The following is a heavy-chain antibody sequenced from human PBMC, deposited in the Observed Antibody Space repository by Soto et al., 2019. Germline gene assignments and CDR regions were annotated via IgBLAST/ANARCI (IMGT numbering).Heavy chain of an antibody. D-gene: IGHD4-17*01. CDR1: GFTFSSYG. Sequence: QVQLVESGGGVVQPGRSLRLSCAASGFTFSSYGLHWVRQAPAKGLEWVAFISYDGNNKYYADSVKGRFTISRDNSMNMLYVQMTRLRGGDTDEYYCARDWYLHNNGGYRGKWGQGTLVTVS. V-gene: IGHV3-30-3*01. CDR3: ARDWYLHNNGGYRGK. J-gene: IGHJ4*02. CDR2: ISYDGNNK.